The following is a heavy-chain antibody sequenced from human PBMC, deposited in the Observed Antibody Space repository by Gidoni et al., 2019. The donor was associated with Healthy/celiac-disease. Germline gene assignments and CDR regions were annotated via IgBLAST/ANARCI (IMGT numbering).Heavy chain of an antibody. J-gene: IGHJ6*03. Sequence: EVQLVESGGGLIQPGGSLRLSCAASGFTVSSHYMSWVRQAPGKWLEWVSVIYSGGSTYYADSVKGRFTISRDNSKNTLYLQMNSLRAEDTAVYYCARAYGDFVTDPYYYYYMDVWGKGTTVTVSS. V-gene: IGHV3-53*01. CDR3: ARAYGDFVTDPYYYYYMDV. D-gene: IGHD4-17*01. CDR1: GFTVSSHY. CDR2: IYSGGST.